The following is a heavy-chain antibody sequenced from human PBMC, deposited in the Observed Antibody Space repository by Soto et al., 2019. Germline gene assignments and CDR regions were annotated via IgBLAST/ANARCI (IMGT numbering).Heavy chain of an antibody. J-gene: IGHJ4*01. V-gene: IGHV4-38-2*02. CDR3: ARVHVMVVAGSTFDY. CDR1: GYSISIGSY. Sequence: SEPLSLTCTVSGYSISIGSYWAWIRQPPGKGPEWIASIYHGGTTFYNPSLKSRITISVDTSNNQFSLKLTSVTAADTAVYYCARVHVMVVAGSTFDYWGHGTLVTV. D-gene: IGHD6-19*01. CDR2: IYHGGTT.